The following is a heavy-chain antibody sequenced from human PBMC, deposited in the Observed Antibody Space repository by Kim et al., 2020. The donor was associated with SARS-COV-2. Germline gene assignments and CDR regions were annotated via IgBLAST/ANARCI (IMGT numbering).Heavy chain of an antibody. V-gene: IGHV3-66*01. J-gene: IGHJ6*02. CDR3: ARDSTHITMVRGVPTLYYYGMDV. CDR2: IYSGGST. Sequence: GGSLRLSCAASGFTVSSNYMSWVRQAPGKGLEWVSVIYSGGSTYYADSVKGRFTISRDNSKNTLYLQMNSLRAEDTAVYYCARDSTHITMVRGVPTLYYYGMDVWGQGTTVTVSS. CDR1: GFTVSSNY. D-gene: IGHD3-10*01.